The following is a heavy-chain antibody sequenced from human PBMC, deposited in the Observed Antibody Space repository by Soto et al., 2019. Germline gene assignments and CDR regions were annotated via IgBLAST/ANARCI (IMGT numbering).Heavy chain of an antibody. CDR3: ARDDTGANFGS. D-gene: IGHD2-8*02. Sequence: QVQLVQSGAEVKKPGASVRVSCKAFGYRFINFYLHWVRQAPGQGLEWMGWINPKNDDTNYAQKFQGRVTMTRDTSISVAYTEWSGLNSGDTAVYYCARDDTGANFGSWGQGTLVTV. CDR2: INPKNDDT. CDR1: GYRFINFY. V-gene: IGHV1-2*02. J-gene: IGHJ4*02.